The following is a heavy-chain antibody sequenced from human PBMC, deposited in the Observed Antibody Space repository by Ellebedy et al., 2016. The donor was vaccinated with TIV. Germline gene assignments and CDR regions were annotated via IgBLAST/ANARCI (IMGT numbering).Heavy chain of an antibody. CDR1: GCSISTYY. D-gene: IGHD3-10*01. V-gene: IGHV4-59*12. CDR3: ARSCMVRGVIGAFDI. CDR2: IYNSGTT. J-gene: IGHJ3*02. Sequence: MPGGSLRLSCTVSGCSISTYYWSWIRQPPGKGLEWIGYIYNSGTTNYNPSLKSRVTISVDTSKNQFSRKLSSVTAAYTAVYYCARSCMVRGVIGAFDIWGKGKMV.